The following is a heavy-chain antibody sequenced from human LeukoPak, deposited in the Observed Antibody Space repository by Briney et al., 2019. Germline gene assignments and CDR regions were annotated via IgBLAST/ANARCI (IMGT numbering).Heavy chain of an antibody. Sequence: SETLPLTCTVSGGSISSGGYYWSWIRQHPGKGLEWIGYIYYSGSTYYNPSLKSRVTISVDTSKNQFSLKLSSVTAADTAVYYCARVSVTDLEFDYWGQGTLVTVSS. V-gene: IGHV4-31*03. CDR2: IYYSGST. J-gene: IGHJ4*02. CDR1: GGSISSGGYY. D-gene: IGHD1-14*01. CDR3: ARVSVTDLEFDY.